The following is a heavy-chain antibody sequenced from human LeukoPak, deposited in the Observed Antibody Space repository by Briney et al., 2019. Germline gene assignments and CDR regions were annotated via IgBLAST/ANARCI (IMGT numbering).Heavy chain of an antibody. V-gene: IGHV1-3*01. CDR3: ARVTGTYFDY. Sequence: ASVKVSCKASGYTFTNYVIHWVRQAPGQRLEWMTWINAGNGNTKYSQKSQGRVTITRDTSASTAYMELSNLRSEDTAVYYCARVTGTYFDYWGQGTLVTVSS. D-gene: IGHD3-9*01. J-gene: IGHJ4*02. CDR1: GYTFTNYV. CDR2: INAGNGNT.